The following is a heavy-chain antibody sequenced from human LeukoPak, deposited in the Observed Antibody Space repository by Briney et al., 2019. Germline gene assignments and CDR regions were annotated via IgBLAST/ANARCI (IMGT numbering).Heavy chain of an antibody. V-gene: IGHV3-30*02. Sequence: PGGPLSLSCAASGFPFRNFGMLGSGQAPGKGREGWAFIRCDGNNKNYADFVKGRFTISRDNSKNALYLQMNSLRAEDTAVYYCAKYYYGSGSQRYFDYWGQGTLVTVSS. J-gene: IGHJ4*02. D-gene: IGHD3-10*01. CDR2: IRCDGNNK. CDR3: AKYYYGSGSQRYFDY. CDR1: GFPFRNFG.